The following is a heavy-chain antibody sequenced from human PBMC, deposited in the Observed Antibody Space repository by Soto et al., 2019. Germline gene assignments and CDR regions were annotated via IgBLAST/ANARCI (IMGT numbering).Heavy chain of an antibody. CDR2: IYYSGST. J-gene: IGHJ4*02. V-gene: IGHV4-59*01. CDR1: GGSISSYY. Sequence: SETLSITCTVSGGSISSYYWSWIRQPPGKGLEWIGYIYYSGSTNYNPSLKSRVTISVDTSKNQFSLKLSSVTAADTAVYYCASKGPYSGGWYSFRVYWGQGTLVTVSS. CDR3: ASKGPYSGGWYSFRVY. D-gene: IGHD6-19*01.